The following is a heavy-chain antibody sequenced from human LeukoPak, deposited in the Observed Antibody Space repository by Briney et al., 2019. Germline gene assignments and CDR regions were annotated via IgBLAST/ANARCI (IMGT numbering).Heavy chain of an antibody. V-gene: IGHV3-30*18. CDR2: ISYDGSNK. CDR1: GFTLSSYG. D-gene: IGHD3-10*01. Sequence: GRSLRLSCAASGFTLSSYGMHWVRQAPGTGLEGVAVISYDGSNKYYADSVKGRFTISRDNSKNTLYLQMNSLRAEDTAVYYCAKVGFGELLPDYWGQGTLVTVSS. CDR3: AKVGFGELLPDY. J-gene: IGHJ4*02.